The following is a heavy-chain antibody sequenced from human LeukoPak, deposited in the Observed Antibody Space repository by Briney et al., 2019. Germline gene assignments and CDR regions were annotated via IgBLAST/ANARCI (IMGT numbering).Heavy chain of an antibody. CDR2: MYHRGAK. CDR1: GDSFTRSTYY. V-gene: IGHV4-39*02. CDR3: ARLPGLYSSYFDN. Sequence: PSETLSLTCTVSGDSFTRSTYYWGWVRQTPWKGLEWIATMYHRGAKYYNPSLESRVTMSIDSTRFSLKLGSVTAADSGVYYCARLPGLYSSYFDNWGRGALVTVS. J-gene: IGHJ4*02. D-gene: IGHD2-15*01.